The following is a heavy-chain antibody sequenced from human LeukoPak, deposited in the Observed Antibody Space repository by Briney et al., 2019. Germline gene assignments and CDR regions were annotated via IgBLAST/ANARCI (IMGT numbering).Heavy chain of an antibody. D-gene: IGHD3-22*01. V-gene: IGHV4-39*07. J-gene: IGHJ4*02. CDR1: GGSISSYY. Sequence: SETLSLTCTVSGGSISSYYWGWIRQPPGKGLEWIGSIYYSGSTYYNPSLKSRVTISVDTSKNQFSLKLSSVTAADTAVYYCASHRPFITMIVVRPSFWFDYWGQGTLVTVSS. CDR3: ASHRPFITMIVVRPSFWFDY. CDR2: IYYSGST.